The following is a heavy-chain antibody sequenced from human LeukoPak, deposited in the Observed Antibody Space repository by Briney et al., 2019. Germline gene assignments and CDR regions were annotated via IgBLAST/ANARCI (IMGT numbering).Heavy chain of an antibody. D-gene: IGHD3-3*01. J-gene: IGHJ4*02. CDR1: GFTFDDYG. V-gene: IGHV3-20*04. Sequence: GGSLRLSCAASGFTFDDYGMSWVRQAPGKGLEWVSGINWNGGSTGYADSVKGRFTISRDNAKNSLYLQMNSLRAEDTALYYCARGYDFWSGYPAVFDYWGQGTLVTVSS. CDR3: ARGYDFWSGYPAVFDY. CDR2: INWNGGST.